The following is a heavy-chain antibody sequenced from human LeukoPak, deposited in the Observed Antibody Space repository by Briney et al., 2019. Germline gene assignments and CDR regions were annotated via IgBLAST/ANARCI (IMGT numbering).Heavy chain of an antibody. V-gene: IGHV3-74*01. Sequence: GGSLRLSCAASGFMFNNYWMHWVRQAPGKGLEWVSRIRSDGRSTSYADSVKGRFTISRDIAKSLLYLQMNTVRSEDSALYYCERVISDLLDFVLDYWGRGILVSVSS. CDR2: IRSDGRST. CDR1: GFMFNNYW. D-gene: IGHD3-3*01. CDR3: ERVISDLLDFVLDY. J-gene: IGHJ4*02.